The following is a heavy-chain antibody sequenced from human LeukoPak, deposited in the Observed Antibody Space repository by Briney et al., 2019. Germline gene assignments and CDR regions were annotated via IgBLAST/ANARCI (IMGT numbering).Heavy chain of an antibody. CDR3: ARSQYFDWLPFDY. Sequence: GGSLRLSCAASGFTFSSYEMNWVRQAPGKGLEWVSYISSSGSTIYYADSVKGRFTISRDNAKNSLYLQMNSLRAEDTAVYYCARSQYFDWLPFDYWGQGTLVTASS. V-gene: IGHV3-48*03. CDR1: GFTFSSYE. D-gene: IGHD3-9*01. CDR2: ISSSGSTI. J-gene: IGHJ4*02.